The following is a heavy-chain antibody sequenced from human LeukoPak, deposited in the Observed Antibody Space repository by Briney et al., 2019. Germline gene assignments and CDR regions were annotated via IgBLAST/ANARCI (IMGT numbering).Heavy chain of an antibody. Sequence: PGGSLRLSCAASGFTVGSDSMSWVRQAPGKGLEWVSFIYRGGSTVYADSVKGRFTISRDNSKNTLYLQMNSLRADDTAVYYCAGTGDYRFDPWGQGTLVTVSS. CDR1: GFTVGSDS. V-gene: IGHV3-53*01. CDR2: IYRGGST. CDR3: AGTGDYRFDP. J-gene: IGHJ5*02. D-gene: IGHD7-27*01.